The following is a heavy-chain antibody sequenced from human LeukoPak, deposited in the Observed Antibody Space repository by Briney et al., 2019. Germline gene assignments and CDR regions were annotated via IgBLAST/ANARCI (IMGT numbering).Heavy chain of an antibody. CDR2: IYYSGST. CDR3: ARIAAPSYYDSSGYYTNYYYYMDV. D-gene: IGHD3-22*01. J-gene: IGHJ6*03. CDR1: GGSISSSSYY. V-gene: IGHV4-39*07. Sequence: PSETLSLTCTVSGGSISSSSYYWGWIRQPPGKGLEWIGSIYYSGSTYYNPSLKSRVTISVDTSKNQFSLKLSSVTAADTAVYYCARIAAPSYYDSSGYYTNYYYYMDVWGKGTTVTVSS.